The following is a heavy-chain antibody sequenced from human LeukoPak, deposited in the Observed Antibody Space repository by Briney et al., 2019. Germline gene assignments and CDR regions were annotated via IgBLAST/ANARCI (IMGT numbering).Heavy chain of an antibody. J-gene: IGHJ4*02. CDR2: IYLSGST. CDR1: GGSISSYY. Sequence: SETLSLTCTVSGGSISSYYWGWIRRPPGKGLEWIGSIYLSGSTYYNPSLKSRVTISVDTSKNQFSLKLTSVTAADSAVYFCARDRRDGYNYLDYWGQGTLVTVSS. CDR3: ARDRRDGYNYLDY. D-gene: IGHD5-24*01. V-gene: IGHV4-38-2*02.